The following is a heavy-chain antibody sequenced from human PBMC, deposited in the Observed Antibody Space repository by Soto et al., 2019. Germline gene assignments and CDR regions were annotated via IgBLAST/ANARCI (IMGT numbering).Heavy chain of an antibody. J-gene: IGHJ5*02. D-gene: IGHD1-26*01. CDR3: ARGPWYRRADGGRFEP. Sequence: ASVKVSCKASGYTFTTYGISWVRQAPGHGLEWMGWISAYNGDTNYAPKLQDRVTMTTDTSTSTAYMELRSLRSDDAAVYYCARGPWYRRADGGRFEPWGQGTLVTVSS. CDR1: GYTFTTYG. V-gene: IGHV1-18*01. CDR2: ISAYNGDT.